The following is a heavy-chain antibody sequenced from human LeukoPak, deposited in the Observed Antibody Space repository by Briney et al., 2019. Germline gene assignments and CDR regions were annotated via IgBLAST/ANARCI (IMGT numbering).Heavy chain of an antibody. Sequence: GSLRLSCAASGFTFSSYAMSWVRQAPGKGLEWVSTISGSGGAGTYYADSVKGRFTVSRDNAKNSLYLQMNSLRAEDTAVYYCARSRYFDWFGFDPWGQGTLVTVSS. CDR1: GFTFSSYA. J-gene: IGHJ5*02. D-gene: IGHD3-9*01. CDR3: ARSRYFDWFGFDP. CDR2: ISGSGGAGT. V-gene: IGHV3-23*01.